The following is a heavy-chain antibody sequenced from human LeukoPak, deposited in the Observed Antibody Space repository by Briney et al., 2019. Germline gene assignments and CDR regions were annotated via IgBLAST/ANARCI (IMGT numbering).Heavy chain of an antibody. D-gene: IGHD2/OR15-2a*01. V-gene: IGHV3-30-3*01. J-gene: IGHJ3*02. Sequence: GGSLRLSCAASGFTFNNYAMHWVRQAPGKGLEWVAVISYDGNSKYYADSVKGRFTISRDNSKNTLYLQLNSPRAEDTAVYYCARGQVRQLLSAFDMWGQGTMVTVSS. CDR3: ARGQVRQLLSAFDM. CDR2: ISYDGNSK. CDR1: GFTFNNYA.